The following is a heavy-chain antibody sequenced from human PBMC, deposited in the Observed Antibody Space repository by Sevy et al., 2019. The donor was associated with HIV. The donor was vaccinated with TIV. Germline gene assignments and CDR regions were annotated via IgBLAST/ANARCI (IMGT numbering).Heavy chain of an antibody. Sequence: GGSLRLSCAASGFTFSSFAMSWVRQAPGKGLEWVSGISGSAGNTYYADSVKGRFTISRDNSKNTLYLQMNSLRADDTAVYYCAKGTAVSGLGSNWFDPRDQGTLVTVSS. CDR3: AKGTAVSGLGSNWFDP. CDR2: ISGSAGNT. J-gene: IGHJ5*02. CDR1: GFTFSSFA. V-gene: IGHV3-23*01. D-gene: IGHD3-3*01.